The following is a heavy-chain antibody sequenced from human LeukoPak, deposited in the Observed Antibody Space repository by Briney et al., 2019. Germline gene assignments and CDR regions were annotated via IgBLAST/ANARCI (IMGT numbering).Heavy chain of an antibody. J-gene: IGHJ4*02. CDR1: GFTFSSYG. V-gene: IGHV3-30*18. CDR2: ISYDGSNK. D-gene: IGHD4-17*01. CDR3: AKGPIFDDYGDPANFDY. Sequence: PGRSLRLSCAASGFTFSSYGMHWVRQAPGKGLEWVAVISYDGSNKYYADSVKGRFNISRDHSKNTLYLQMNSLRAEDTAVYYCAKGPIFDDYGDPANFDYWGQGTLVTVSS.